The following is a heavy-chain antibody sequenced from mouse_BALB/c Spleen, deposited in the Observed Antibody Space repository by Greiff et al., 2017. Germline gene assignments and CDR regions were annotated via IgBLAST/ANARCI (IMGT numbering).Heavy chain of an antibody. CDR1: GYSFTGYT. V-gene: IGHV1-18*01. J-gene: IGHJ4*01. Sequence: VQLQQSGPELVKPGASMKISCKASGYSFTGYTMNWVKQSHGKNLEWIGLINPYNGGTSYNQKFKGKATLTVDKSSSTAYMELLSLTSEDSAVYYCARSWYGNYERYYAMDYWGQGTSVTVSS. CDR2: INPYNGGT. D-gene: IGHD2-10*02. CDR3: ARSWYGNYERYYAMDY.